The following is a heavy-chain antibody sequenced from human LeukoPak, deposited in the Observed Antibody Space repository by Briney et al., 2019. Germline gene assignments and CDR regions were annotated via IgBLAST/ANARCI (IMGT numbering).Heavy chain of an antibody. CDR1: GFTFSSYA. J-gene: IGHJ4*02. V-gene: IGHV3-64*01. D-gene: IGHD3-22*01. CDR2: ISSNGGST. Sequence: GSLRISCAASGFTFSSYAIHWVRQAPGKGLEYVSTISSNGGSTYYANSVKGRFTISRDNSKNTLYLQMGSLRAEDMAVYYCASSPHYDSSGFLDYWGQGTLVTVSS. CDR3: ASSPHYDSSGFLDY.